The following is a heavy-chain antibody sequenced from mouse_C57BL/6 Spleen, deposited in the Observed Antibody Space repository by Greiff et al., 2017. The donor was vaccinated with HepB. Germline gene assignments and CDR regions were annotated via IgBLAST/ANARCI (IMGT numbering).Heavy chain of an antibody. CDR3: ARTYGNTGYFDV. CDR2: ISSGSSTI. Sequence: EVKLVESGGGLVKPGGSLKLSCAASGFTFSDYGMHWVRQAPEKGLEWVAYISSGSSTIYYADTVKGRFTISRDNAKNTLFLQMTSLRSEDTAMYYCARTYGNTGYFDVWGTGTTVTVSS. CDR1: GFTFSDYG. V-gene: IGHV5-17*01. D-gene: IGHD2-1*01. J-gene: IGHJ1*03.